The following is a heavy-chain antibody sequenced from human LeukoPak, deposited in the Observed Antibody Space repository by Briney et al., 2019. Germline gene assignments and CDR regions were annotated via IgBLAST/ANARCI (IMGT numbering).Heavy chain of an antibody. CDR2: ISYDGSNK. V-gene: IGHV3-30*04. Sequence: PGGSLRLSCAASGFTFSSYAMHWVRQAPGKGLEWVAVISYDGSNKYYADSVKGRFTIFRDNSKNTLYLQMNSLRAEDTAVYYCARGYVGDRYCSSTSCHLFDYWGQGTLVTVSS. D-gene: IGHD2-2*01. J-gene: IGHJ4*02. CDR1: GFTFSSYA. CDR3: ARGYVGDRYCSSTSCHLFDY.